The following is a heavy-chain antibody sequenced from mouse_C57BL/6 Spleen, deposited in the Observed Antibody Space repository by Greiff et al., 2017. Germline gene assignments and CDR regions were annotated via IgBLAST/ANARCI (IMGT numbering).Heavy chain of an antibody. CDR1: GYTFTTYP. CDR3: ARGSYYYGSTYFDY. CDR2: FHPYNDDT. D-gene: IGHD1-1*01. J-gene: IGHJ2*01. V-gene: IGHV1-47*01. Sequence: VQLQQSGAELVKPGASVKMSCKASGYTFTTYPIEWMKQNHGKSLEWIGNFHPYNDDTKYNEKFKGKATLTVEKSSSTVYLDLSRLTSDDSAVYYCARGSYYYGSTYFDYWGQGTTHTVSS.